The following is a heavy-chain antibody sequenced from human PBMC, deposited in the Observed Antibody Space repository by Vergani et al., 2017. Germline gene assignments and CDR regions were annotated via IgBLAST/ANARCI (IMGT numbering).Heavy chain of an antibody. Sequence: QLHLQESGPGLVKPSETLSLTCTVSGGSITSSSYYWGWLRQPPGKGLEWIGNNYHSGGAYYNPSLKGRVTISVDTSKNQFSLEVTSVTAADTAIYFCARTESFILRYFHWALWGQGTLVTVSS. D-gene: IGHD3-9*01. J-gene: IGHJ4*02. CDR2: NYHSGGA. CDR3: ARTESFILRYFHWAL. V-gene: IGHV4-39*01. CDR1: GGSITSSSYY.